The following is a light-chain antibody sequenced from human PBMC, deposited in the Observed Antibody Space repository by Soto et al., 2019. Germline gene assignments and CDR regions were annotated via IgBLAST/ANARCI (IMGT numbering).Light chain of an antibody. CDR2: AAS. J-gene: IGKJ1*01. Sequence: DIQMTQSPSSLSASVGDRVTITCRASQGISNYLAWYQQKPGKVPKLLIYAASTLPSGVPSRFSSSGSGTDFTLTISSLQSEDVANYYCQKYNSAPRTFGQGTKVEIK. V-gene: IGKV1-27*01. CDR1: QGISNY. CDR3: QKYNSAPRT.